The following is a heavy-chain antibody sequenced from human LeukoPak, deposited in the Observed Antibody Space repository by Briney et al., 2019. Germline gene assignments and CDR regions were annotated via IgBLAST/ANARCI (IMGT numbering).Heavy chain of an antibody. CDR2: ISGSGGNT. CDR1: GFTFSNYA. J-gene: IGHJ6*03. D-gene: IGHD2-2*01. CDR3: AKVQGSSDYYYYYMDV. Sequence: PGGSLRLSCSASGFTFSNYAMSWVRQAPGKGLEWVSAISGSGGNTYYADSVKGRFTISRDNSKNTLYLQMNSLRAEDTAVYYCAKVQGSSDYYYYYMDVWGKGTTVTVSS. V-gene: IGHV3-23*01.